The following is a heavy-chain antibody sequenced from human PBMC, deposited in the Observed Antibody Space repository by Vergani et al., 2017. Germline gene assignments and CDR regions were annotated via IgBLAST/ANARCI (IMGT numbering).Heavy chain of an antibody. J-gene: IGHJ4*02. CDR1: GGSISSGGYS. Sequence: QLQLQESGAGLVKPSQTLSLTCAGSGGSISSGGYSWSWSREPPGKGLEWIGYIYHSGSTYYTPSLKSRVTISVDRSKNQFSLKLSSVTAADTAVYYCARAGVTTVFDYWGQGTLVTVSS. D-gene: IGHD4-17*01. CDR2: IYHSGST. CDR3: ARAGVTTVFDY. V-gene: IGHV4-30-2*01.